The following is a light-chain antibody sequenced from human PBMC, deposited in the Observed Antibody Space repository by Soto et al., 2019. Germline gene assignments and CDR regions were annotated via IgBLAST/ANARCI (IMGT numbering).Light chain of an antibody. Sequence: DIQMTQSPSSLSASVGDRVTINCRASQIISTYLNWYQQKPGKAPKLLIYAASSLQSGVPSRFSGSGSGTDFTLTISSLQPYDFATYYCQQYNSYSTFGQGTKVDIK. CDR1: QIISTY. CDR3: QQYNSYST. CDR2: AAS. V-gene: IGKV1-39*01. J-gene: IGKJ1*01.